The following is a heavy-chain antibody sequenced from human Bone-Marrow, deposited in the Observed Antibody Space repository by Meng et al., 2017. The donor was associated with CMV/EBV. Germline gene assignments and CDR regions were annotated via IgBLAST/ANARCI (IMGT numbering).Heavy chain of an antibody. V-gene: IGHV4-31*03. J-gene: IGHJ4*02. Sequence: LRLSCTVSGGSISSGGYYWSWIRQHPGKGLEWIGYIYYSGSTYYNPSLKSRVTISVDTSKNQFSLKLSSVTAADTAVYYCARVRRATVVTPGCFDYWGQGTLVTVSS. CDR2: IYYSGST. CDR3: ARVRRATVVTPGCFDY. CDR1: GGSISSGGYY. D-gene: IGHD4-23*01.